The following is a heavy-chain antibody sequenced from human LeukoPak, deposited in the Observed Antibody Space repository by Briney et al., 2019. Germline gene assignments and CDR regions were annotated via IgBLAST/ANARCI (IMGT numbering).Heavy chain of an antibody. J-gene: IGHJ6*04. Sequence: GESLRISCKGSGYSLTSYWISWVRQMPGKGLEWMGRIDPSDSYTNYSPSFQGHVTISADKSISTAYLQWSSLKASDTAMYYCASAVGSGSYLPYYYYGMDVWGKGTTVTVSS. V-gene: IGHV5-10-1*01. CDR2: IDPSDSYT. D-gene: IGHD3-10*01. CDR3: ASAVGSGSYLPYYYYGMDV. CDR1: GYSLTSYW.